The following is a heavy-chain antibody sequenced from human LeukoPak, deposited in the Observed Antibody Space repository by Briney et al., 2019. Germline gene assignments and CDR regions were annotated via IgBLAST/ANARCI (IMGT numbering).Heavy chain of an antibody. CDR2: ISSSSSYI. D-gene: IGHD4-17*01. Sequence: GGSLRLSXAASGFTFSSYSMNWVRQAPGKGLEWVSSISSSSSYIYYADSVKGRFTISRDNAKNSLYLQMNSLRAEDTAVYYCAREFDGDYYGAFDIWGQWTMVTVSS. CDR1: GFTFSSYS. CDR3: AREFDGDYYGAFDI. V-gene: IGHV3-21*01. J-gene: IGHJ3*02.